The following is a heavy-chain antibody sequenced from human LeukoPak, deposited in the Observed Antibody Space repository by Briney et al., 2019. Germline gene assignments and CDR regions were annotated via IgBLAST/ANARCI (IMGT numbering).Heavy chain of an antibody. V-gene: IGHV3-74*01. J-gene: IGHJ3*02. Sequence: GGSLRLSCAASGFSLSTYWMHWVRQAPGKGLVWVSRIYDDGSSTNYADSVKGRFTISRDSAENTLYLQMNSLRAEDTAVYYCARATAGSRNAFDIWGQGTMVTVSS. CDR1: GFSLSTYW. D-gene: IGHD6-13*01. CDR2: IYDDGSST. CDR3: ARATAGSRNAFDI.